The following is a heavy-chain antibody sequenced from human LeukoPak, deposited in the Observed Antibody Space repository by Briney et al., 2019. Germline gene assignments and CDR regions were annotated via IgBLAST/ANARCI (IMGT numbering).Heavy chain of an antibody. CDR3: ARSDGYGLVGI. Sequence: SETLSLTCTVSGGSISSSSYYWGWIRQPPGKTLEWIGSIYSRGNTYYNPSLKSRVIILIDTAKNHFSLNLSSVTAADTAVYYCARSDGYGLVGIWGEGTMVTVSS. V-gene: IGHV4-39*07. D-gene: IGHD3-10*01. CDR1: GGSISSSSYY. CDR2: IYSRGNT. J-gene: IGHJ3*02.